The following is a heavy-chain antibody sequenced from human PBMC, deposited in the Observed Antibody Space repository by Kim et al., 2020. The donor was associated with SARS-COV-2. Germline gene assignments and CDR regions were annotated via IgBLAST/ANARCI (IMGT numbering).Heavy chain of an antibody. CDR3: AKFVNSGSFLGPFYP. J-gene: IGHJ5*02. Sequence: GGSLRLSCAASGFTFSAYSMSWVRQAPGKGLEWIAYISNSGTTYSSDSVKGRFIISRDNDKNSVFLQLNNVRVDASAVYFCAKFVNSGSFLGPFYPWGQG. V-gene: IGHV3-11*04. D-gene: IGHD1-26*01. CDR1: GFTFSAYS. CDR2: ISNSGTT.